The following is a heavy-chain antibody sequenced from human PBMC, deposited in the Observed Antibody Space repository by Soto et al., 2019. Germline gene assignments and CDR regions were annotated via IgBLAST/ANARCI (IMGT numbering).Heavy chain of an antibody. J-gene: IGHJ3*02. Sequence: QVQLQESGPGLVKPSGTLSLTCAVSGGSIRSNDWWSWVRQPPGKGLEWLGEIYHSGTTNYNPSLKSRVTISVDKSKNQFSLKLTSVTAADTAIYYCARAWDSSGYHGAFDIWGQGTMVTVSS. D-gene: IGHD3-22*01. V-gene: IGHV4-4*02. CDR2: IYHSGTT. CDR3: ARAWDSSGYHGAFDI. CDR1: GGSIRSNDW.